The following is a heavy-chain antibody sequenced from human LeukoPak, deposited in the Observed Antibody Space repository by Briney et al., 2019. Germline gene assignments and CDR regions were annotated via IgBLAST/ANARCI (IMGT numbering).Heavy chain of an antibody. V-gene: IGHV3-53*01. CDR1: GFTVSSNY. J-gene: IGHJ3*02. D-gene: IGHD1-26*01. Sequence: GGSLRLSCAASGFTVSSNYMSWVRQAPGKGLEWVSVIYSGGSTYYADSVKGRFTISSDNSKTTLYLQMNSLRAEDTAVYYCAAIVGAYDAFDIWGQGTMVTVSS. CDR2: IYSGGST. CDR3: AAIVGAYDAFDI.